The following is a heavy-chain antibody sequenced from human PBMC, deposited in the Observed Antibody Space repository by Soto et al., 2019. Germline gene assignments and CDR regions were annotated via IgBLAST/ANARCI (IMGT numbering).Heavy chain of an antibody. CDR3: AKNYYFDC. J-gene: IGHJ4*02. D-gene: IGHD3-10*01. V-gene: IGHV3-23*01. CDR2: INRSGGSA. CDR1: GFTFSSYA. Sequence: EVQLLDSGGGLVQPGGSLRLSCEASGFTFSSYAMSWVRQAPGKGLEWVSSINRSGGSANYADSVKGRFTISREDSKNILSLQMNSLRAEDTAIYYCAKNYYFDCWGQGTLVTVSS.